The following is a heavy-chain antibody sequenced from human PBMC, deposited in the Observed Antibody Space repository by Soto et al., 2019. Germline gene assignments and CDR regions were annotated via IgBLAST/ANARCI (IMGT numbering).Heavy chain of an antibody. D-gene: IGHD3-3*01. V-gene: IGHV4-59*01. CDR3: ARALDYDFWGGRNWFDP. J-gene: IGHJ5*02. CDR2: IYYTGIT. CDR1: GGSITDNY. Sequence: PAETLSLTCNVSGGSITDNYWTWIRQSPGKGLEWVGYIYYTGITNYNPSLKRRVTISLDRSKNQFSLKLDSVTAADTAVYYCARALDYDFWGGRNWFDPWGQGTLVTVSS.